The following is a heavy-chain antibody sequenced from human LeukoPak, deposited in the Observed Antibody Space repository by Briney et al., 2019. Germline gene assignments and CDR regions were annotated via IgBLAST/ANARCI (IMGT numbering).Heavy chain of an antibody. Sequence: SGTLSLTCAVSGGSISSSNWWSWVRQPPGKGLEWIGEIYHSGSTNYNPSLKSRVTISVDKSKNQFFLKLSSVTAADTAVYYCARLWFGYYYYGMDVWGQGTTVTVSS. CDR3: ARLWFGYYYYGMDV. CDR2: IYHSGST. D-gene: IGHD3-10*01. J-gene: IGHJ6*02. CDR1: GGSISSSNW. V-gene: IGHV4-4*02.